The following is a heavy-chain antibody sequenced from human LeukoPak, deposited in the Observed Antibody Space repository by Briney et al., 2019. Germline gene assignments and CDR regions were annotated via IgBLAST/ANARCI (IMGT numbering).Heavy chain of an antibody. J-gene: IGHJ4*02. CDR1: GFTFSSYG. V-gene: IGHV3-30*02. Sequence: PGGSLRLSXAAPGFTFSSYGMHWVRQAPGKGLEWVAFIRFDGRNIYYADSVKGRFTISRDNSKNTLYLQMNSLRAEDTAVYYCAKAVGYSSSYLGYWGQGTLVTVSS. CDR2: IRFDGRNI. CDR3: AKAVGYSSSYLGY. D-gene: IGHD6-13*01.